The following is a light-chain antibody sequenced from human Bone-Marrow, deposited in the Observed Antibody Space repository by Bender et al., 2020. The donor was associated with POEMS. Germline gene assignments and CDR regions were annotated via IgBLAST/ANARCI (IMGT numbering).Light chain of an antibody. CDR3: CSYTIYYTWV. CDR2: DDS. CDR1: NIGTKS. J-gene: IGLJ3*02. V-gene: IGLV3-21*02. Sequence: SYVLTQPPSVSVALGQTARITCGGNNIGTKSVHWYQQKPGQAPVRVVYDDSDRPSGIPERFSGSKSGNTASLTISGLQAEDEGDYYCCSYTIYYTWVFGGGTKLTVL.